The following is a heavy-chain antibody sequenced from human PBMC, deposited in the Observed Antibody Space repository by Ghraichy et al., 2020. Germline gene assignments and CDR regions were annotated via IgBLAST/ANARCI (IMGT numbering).Heavy chain of an antibody. Sequence: SETLSLTCSVSGDSVISGGSHWSWVRQPPGKGLEWIGNIYYTRSTSYNPSLESRATISLDTSKNQVSLEVRSVTAADTAIYYCATRLVDWGQGTLVTVSS. J-gene: IGHJ4*02. CDR2: IYYTRST. CDR3: ATRLVD. V-gene: IGHV4-31*02. CDR1: GDSVISGGSH.